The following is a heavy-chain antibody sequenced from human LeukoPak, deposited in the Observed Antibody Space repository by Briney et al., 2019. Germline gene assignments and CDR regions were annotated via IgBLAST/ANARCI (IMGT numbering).Heavy chain of an antibody. CDR1: GYTFTDYY. Sequence: ASVKVSCKASGYTFTDYYIHWVRQAPGQGLEWMGRINPNSGGTNYAQKFQGRVTMTRDTSISTAYMELSRLRSDDTALYYCASDVRAMDVWGQGTTVTVSS. V-gene: IGHV1-2*06. CDR2: INPNSGGT. CDR3: ASDVRAMDV. J-gene: IGHJ6*02.